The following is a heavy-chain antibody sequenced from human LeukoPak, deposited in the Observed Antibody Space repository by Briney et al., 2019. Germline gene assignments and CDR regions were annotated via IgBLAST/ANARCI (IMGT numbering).Heavy chain of an antibody. D-gene: IGHD3-9*01. J-gene: IGHJ4*02. V-gene: IGHV4-34*01. CDR1: GGSFSGYY. Sequence: SETLSLTCAVYGGSFSGYYWSWIRQPPGKGLEWIGEINHSGSTNYNPSLKSRVTISVDTSKNQFSLKLSSVTAADTAVYYCARVSALRYFDWFDCWGQGTLVTVSS. CDR2: INHSGST. CDR3: ARVSALRYFDWFDC.